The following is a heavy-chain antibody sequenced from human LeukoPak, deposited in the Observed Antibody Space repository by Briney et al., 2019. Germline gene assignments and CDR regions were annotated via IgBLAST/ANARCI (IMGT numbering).Heavy chain of an antibody. J-gene: IGHJ6*04. D-gene: IGHD3-10*01. CDR2: ISSSSSYT. V-gene: IGHV3-11*06. CDR3: ASGRGFGPVDGMDV. CDR1: GFTFSDYY. Sequence: GGSLRLSCTASGFTFSDYYMSWIRQAPGKGLEWVSYISSSSSYTNYADSVKGRFTISRDNAKNSLYLQVNSLRAEDTAVYYCASGRGFGPVDGMDVWGKGTTVTVSS.